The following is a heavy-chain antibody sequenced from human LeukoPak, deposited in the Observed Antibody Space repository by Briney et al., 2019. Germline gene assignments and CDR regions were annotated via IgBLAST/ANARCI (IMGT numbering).Heavy chain of an antibody. Sequence: ASVKVSCKASGYTFTNYYMVWVRQAPGQGLEWMGIINPSSGTTNYAQKFQGRVTMTRDMSTSTVYMELSSLRSEDTAVYYCARGPHKRTYDRDNWFDPWGQGTLVTVSS. CDR2: INPSSGTT. CDR3: ARGPHKRTYDRDNWFDP. D-gene: IGHD3-3*01. V-gene: IGHV1-46*01. CDR1: GYTFTNYY. J-gene: IGHJ5*02.